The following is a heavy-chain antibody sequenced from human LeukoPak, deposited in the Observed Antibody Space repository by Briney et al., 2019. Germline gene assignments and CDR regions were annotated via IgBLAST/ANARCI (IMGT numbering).Heavy chain of an antibody. D-gene: IGHD3-10*01. CDR3: ARDATMVRGVISYYYYYMDV. J-gene: IGHJ6*03. Sequence: PGRSLRLSCAASGFTFSSYAMHWVRQAPGKGLEWVAVISYDGSNKYYADSVKGRFTISRDNSKNTLYLQMNSLRAEDTAVYYCARDATMVRGVISYYYYYMDVWGKGTTVTVSS. V-gene: IGHV3-30-3*01. CDR2: ISYDGSNK. CDR1: GFTFSSYA.